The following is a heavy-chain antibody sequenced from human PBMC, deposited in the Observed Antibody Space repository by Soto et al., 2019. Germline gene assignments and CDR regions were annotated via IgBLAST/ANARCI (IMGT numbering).Heavy chain of an antibody. CDR1: GFKFEEYA. D-gene: IGHD2-21*01. Sequence: EVRLVESGGGPAQPGGSLRLSCAASGFKFEEYAMQWVRQGPGKGLEWVSGINWNSYKKDYADSVKGRFTISRDNVKKSLFLQMESLRTEDTALSYCVAKEGDSLLWLGESIHWGQGIQVTVSS. CDR2: INWNSYKK. V-gene: IGHV3-9*01. J-gene: IGHJ4*02. CDR3: VAKEGDSLLWLGESIH.